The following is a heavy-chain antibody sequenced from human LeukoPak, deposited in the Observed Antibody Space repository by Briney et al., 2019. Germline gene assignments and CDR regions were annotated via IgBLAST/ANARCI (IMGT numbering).Heavy chain of an antibody. CDR1: GGSFSGYY. D-gene: IGHD2-2*01. J-gene: IGHJ4*02. CDR2: INHSGST. CDR3: ARGSSYCSSTSCYAWYFDY. V-gene: IGHV4-34*01. Sequence: SETLSLTCAVYGGSFSGYYWSWIRQPPGKGLEWIGEINHSGSTNYNPSLKSRVTISVDTSKNQFSLKLSSVTAADTAVYYCARGSSYCSSTSCYAWYFDYWGQGTLVTVPS.